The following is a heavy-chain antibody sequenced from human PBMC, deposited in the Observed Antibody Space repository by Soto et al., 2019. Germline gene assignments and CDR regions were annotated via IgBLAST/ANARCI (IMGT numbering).Heavy chain of an antibody. J-gene: IGHJ4*02. V-gene: IGHV3-23*01. CDR2: ISGSGGST. D-gene: IGHD3-10*01. CDR3: AKDLGFGEFRDY. CDR1: GFTFSSYA. Sequence: GGSLRLSCAASGFTFSSYAMSWVRQAPGKGLEWVSAISGSGGSTYYADSVKGRFTISRDNSKNTLYLQMNSLRAEDTAIYYCAKDLGFGEFRDYWGQGTLVTVSS.